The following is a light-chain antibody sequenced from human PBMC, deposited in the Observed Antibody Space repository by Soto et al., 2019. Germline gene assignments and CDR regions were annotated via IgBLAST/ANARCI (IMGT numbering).Light chain of an antibody. V-gene: IGKV3-20*01. CDR1: QSVSSSY. Sequence: EIVLTQSPGILSLSPGERATLSCRASQSVSSSYLAWYQQKPGQAPRLLIYGASNRATGIPDRFSASGSKTNVTRTIGRMETEDFAVYYCQQYGRSPPYTFGQGTKLEIK. CDR3: QQYGRSPPYT. J-gene: IGKJ2*01. CDR2: GAS.